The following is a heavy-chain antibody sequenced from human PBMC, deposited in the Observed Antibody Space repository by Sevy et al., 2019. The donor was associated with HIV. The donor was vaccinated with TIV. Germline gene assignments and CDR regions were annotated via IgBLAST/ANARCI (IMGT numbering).Heavy chain of an antibody. CDR1: GFTFSSYS. J-gene: IGHJ3*02. CDR3: ARPPEDGYNTHDAFDI. D-gene: IGHD5-12*01. CDR2: ISRTSSTI. Sequence: GGSLRLSCAASGFTFSSYSMNWVRQAPGKGLEWVSYISRTSSTIYYADSVKGRFTISRDNAKNSLYLQMNSLRAEDTAVYYCARPPEDGYNTHDAFDIWGQGTMVTVSS. V-gene: IGHV3-48*01.